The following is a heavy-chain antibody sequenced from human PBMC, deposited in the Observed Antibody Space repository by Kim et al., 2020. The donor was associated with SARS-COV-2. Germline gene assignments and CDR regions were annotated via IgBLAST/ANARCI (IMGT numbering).Heavy chain of an antibody. Sequence: YYAEAVKGRFTISGDKSKNTLYLQMNSRRAEDTAVYYCARDTRDYYGMDVWGQGTTVTVSS. V-gene: IGHV3-33*01. J-gene: IGHJ6*02. CDR3: ARDTRDYYGMDV.